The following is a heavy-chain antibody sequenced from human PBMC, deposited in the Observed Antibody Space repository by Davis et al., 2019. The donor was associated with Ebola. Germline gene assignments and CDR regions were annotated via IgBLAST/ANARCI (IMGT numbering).Heavy chain of an antibody. CDR2: ISYDGSNK. V-gene: IGHV3-30*18. D-gene: IGHD6-6*01. CDR3: AKVELGYY. CDR1: GFTFSSYG. Sequence: GESLKISCAASGFTFSSYGMHWLRQAPGTGLAWVAVISYDGSNKYYADSVKGRFTISRDNSKKTLYLQMNSLGAEDTAVYYCAKVELGYYWGQGTLVTVSS. J-gene: IGHJ4*02.